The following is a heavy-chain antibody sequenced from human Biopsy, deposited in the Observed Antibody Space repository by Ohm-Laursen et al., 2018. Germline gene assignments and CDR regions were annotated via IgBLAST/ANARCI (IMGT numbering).Heavy chain of an antibody. D-gene: IGHD1/OR15-1a*01. CDR2: ISGSGDRT. V-gene: IGHV3-23*01. CDR1: GFTFSNYA. Sequence: SLRLSCAASGFTFSNYAMSWVRQAPGKGLEWVSGISGSGDRTYYAESMKGRFTISRDNSKKTVYLQMKSLRAEDTAVYYCAKEVFSAVGTSGFDPWGQGTLVTVSS. J-gene: IGHJ5*02. CDR3: AKEVFSAVGTSGFDP.